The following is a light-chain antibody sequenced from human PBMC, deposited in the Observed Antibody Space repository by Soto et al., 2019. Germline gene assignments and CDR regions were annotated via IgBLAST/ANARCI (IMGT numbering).Light chain of an antibody. J-gene: IGLJ2*01. CDR2: STS. Sequence: QTVVTQEPSLTVSPGGTVTLTCASSTGAVTSGYYPNWFQQKPGQAPRALMYSTSNKHSWTPARFSGSLLGGKAALTLSGVQPEDEAEYYCLLYYGGGNVVFGGGTKLTVL. CDR1: TGAVTSGYY. V-gene: IGLV7-43*01. CDR3: LLYYGGGNVV.